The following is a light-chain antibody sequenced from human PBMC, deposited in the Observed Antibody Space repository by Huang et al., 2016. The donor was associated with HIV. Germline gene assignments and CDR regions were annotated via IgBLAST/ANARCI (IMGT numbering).Light chain of an antibody. V-gene: IGKV2-30*02. J-gene: IGKJ4*01. Sequence: DVVMTQSPLSLPVTLGQPASISCRSSHSLLQSDGKTHLSWFHQRPGQPPRRLIYKVSSRDSGVPDRFSGSGSDTDFTLKISRVEAEDVGVYYCLQGAFWPLTVGGGTKVEIK. CDR1: HSLLQSDGKTH. CDR3: LQGAFWPLT. CDR2: KVS.